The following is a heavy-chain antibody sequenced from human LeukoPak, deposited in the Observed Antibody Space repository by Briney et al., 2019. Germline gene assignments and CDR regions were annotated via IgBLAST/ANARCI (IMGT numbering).Heavy chain of an antibody. CDR1: VGSFSVFY. Sequence: SETLSLTCALYVGSFSVFYWSGIRQPPGKGLEWIGEINHSGSTKYNTSLKRRVSISVDTSKNQFSLKLSSVTAADTAIYYCARVHVNSGYYFGDAFDIWGQGTMVTVFS. CDR3: ARVHVNSGYYFGDAFDI. D-gene: IGHD3-22*01. CDR2: INHSGST. V-gene: IGHV4-34*01. J-gene: IGHJ3*02.